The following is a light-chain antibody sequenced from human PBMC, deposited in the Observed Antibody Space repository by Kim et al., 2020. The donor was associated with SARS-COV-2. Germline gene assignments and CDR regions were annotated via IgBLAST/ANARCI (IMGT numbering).Light chain of an antibody. J-gene: IGLJ3*02. CDR1: ALPKQY. CDR2: EDT. Sequence: PGTTARITCSGDALPKQYAYWFQQKPGQAPVLVIYEDTERPSGIPERFSGSTSGTTVTLTISGVQAEDEADYYCQSSDSSDTFWVFGGGTQLTVL. V-gene: IGLV3-25*03. CDR3: QSSDSSDTFWV.